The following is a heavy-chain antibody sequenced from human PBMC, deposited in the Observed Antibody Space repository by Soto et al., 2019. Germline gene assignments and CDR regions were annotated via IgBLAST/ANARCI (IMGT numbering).Heavy chain of an antibody. J-gene: IGHJ5*02. CDR3: ARILPIEAAGAPHWFDP. CDR2: IKQDGSQK. CDR1: GFTFSNYW. V-gene: IGHV3-7*03. D-gene: IGHD6-13*01. Sequence: PGGSLRLSCAASGFTFSNYWMSWVRQAPGKGLEWVANIKQDGSQKYYVDSVKGRFTISRDNAKNSLYLEMNGLRAEDTAVYSCARILPIEAAGAPHWFDPWGQGTLVTVSS.